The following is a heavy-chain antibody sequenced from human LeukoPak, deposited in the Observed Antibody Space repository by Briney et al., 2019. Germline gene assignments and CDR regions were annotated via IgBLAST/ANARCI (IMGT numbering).Heavy chain of an antibody. V-gene: IGHV1-18*01. CDR1: GYTFTSYG. Sequence: ASVKVSCKASGYTFTSYGISWVRQAPGQGLEWMGWISAYNGNTNYAQKLQGRVTMTTDTSTSTAYMEPRSLRSDDTAVYYCAREVFSGSYYGIWGQGTMVTVSS. CDR3: AREVFSGSYYGI. D-gene: IGHD1-26*01. J-gene: IGHJ3*02. CDR2: ISAYNGNT.